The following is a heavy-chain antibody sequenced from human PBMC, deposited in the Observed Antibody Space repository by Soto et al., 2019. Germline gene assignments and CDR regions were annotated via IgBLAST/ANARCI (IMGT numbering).Heavy chain of an antibody. CDR1: GFTFSDYY. V-gene: IGHV3-11*05. D-gene: IGHD6-25*01. CDR2: ISSDSSYT. CDR3: ARSRRYYPGMDV. Sequence: QVLLVGSGGGLVKPGGSLRLSCAASGFTFSDYYMSWIRQAPGKGLEWISYISSDSSYTDYADSVQGRFTISRDNAKNSLYLQMNSLRDEDTAVYYCARSRRYYPGMDVWGQGTRVTVSS. J-gene: IGHJ6*02.